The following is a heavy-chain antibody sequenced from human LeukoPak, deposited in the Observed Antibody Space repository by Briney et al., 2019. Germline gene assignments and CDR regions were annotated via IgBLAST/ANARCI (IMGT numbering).Heavy chain of an antibody. CDR3: ARRDSGWRFQY. CDR2: ISESGDTM. V-gene: IGHV3-48*03. J-gene: IGHJ1*01. D-gene: IGHD6-19*01. Sequence: PGGSLRLSCAASGFTFSSYEMNWVRQAPGKGLEWVSYISESGDTMYYADSVKGRFTTSRDNAKNSLYLQMNSLRAEDTALYYCARRDSGWRFQYWGQGTLVTVSS. CDR1: GFTFSSYE.